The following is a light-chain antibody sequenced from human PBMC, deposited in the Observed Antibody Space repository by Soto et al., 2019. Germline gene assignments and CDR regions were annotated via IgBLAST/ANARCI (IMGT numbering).Light chain of an antibody. CDR3: AAWDDSLNGRV. J-gene: IGLJ2*01. V-gene: IGLV1-44*01. CDR2: YDD. CDR1: SSNIGSNT. Sequence: QPVLTQPPSASGTPGQRVTISCSGSSSNIGSNTVNWYQQLPGTAPKLLIYYDDLLPSGVSDRFSGSKSGTSASLAISGLQSEDEADYYCAAWDDSLNGRVFGGGTKLTVL.